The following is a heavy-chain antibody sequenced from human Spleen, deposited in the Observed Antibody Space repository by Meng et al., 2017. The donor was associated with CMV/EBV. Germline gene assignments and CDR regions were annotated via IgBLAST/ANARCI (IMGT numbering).Heavy chain of an antibody. CDR1: GFPFSSYT. Sequence: GESLKISCAASGFPFSSYTMNWVRQAPGKGLEWVSSISSASVYIYHADSMKGRFTISRDNAQNSLYLQMNSLRAEDAAVYYCAKSGCSSSSCYVWVEWLDPWGQGTLVTVSS. V-gene: IGHV3-21*04. CDR2: ISSASVYI. CDR3: AKSGCSSSSCYVWVEWLDP. D-gene: IGHD2-2*01. J-gene: IGHJ5*02.